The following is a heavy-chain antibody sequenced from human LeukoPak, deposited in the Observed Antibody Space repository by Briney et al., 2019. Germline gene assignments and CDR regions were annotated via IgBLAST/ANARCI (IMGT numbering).Heavy chain of an antibody. J-gene: IGHJ5*02. D-gene: IGHD2-15*01. V-gene: IGHV5-51*01. CDR3: ARQEYCSGGSCYTWFDP. CDR1: GYRFSSYW. Sequence: GESLKISCKDSGYRFSSYWIAWVRQMPGKGLEYIGIIYPGDSDIRYSPSFQGLVTISADKSISTADLQWSSLKASDTAMYYCARQEYCSGGSCYTWFDPWGQGTLVTVSS. CDR2: IYPGDSDI.